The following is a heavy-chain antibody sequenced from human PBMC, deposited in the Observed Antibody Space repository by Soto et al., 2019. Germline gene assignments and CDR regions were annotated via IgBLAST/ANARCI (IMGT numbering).Heavy chain of an antibody. CDR2: ISYDGSNK. CDR1: GFTFSSYA. Sequence: QVQLVESGGGVVQPGRSLRLSCAASGFTFSSYAMHWVRQAPGKGLEWVAVISYDGSNKYYADSVKGRFTISRDNSKNTLYLQMNSLRAEDTAVYYCARGTEVEMAGQLYYFDYWGQGTLVTVSS. V-gene: IGHV3-30-3*01. D-gene: IGHD6-19*01. J-gene: IGHJ4*02. CDR3: ARGTEVEMAGQLYYFDY.